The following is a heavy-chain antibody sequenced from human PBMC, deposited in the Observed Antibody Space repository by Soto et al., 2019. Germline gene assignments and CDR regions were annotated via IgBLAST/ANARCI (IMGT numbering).Heavy chain of an antibody. Sequence: QVQLVQSGAEVKEPGDSVRVSCEASGYTFTAYHIHWVRQAPGQGLEWMGWINPKFGDTTYAQDFQGRDSMTRDMSISTVYMELSRLTSDDTAIYYCARNMDYYYGRGSGNGHGVWGQGTTVTVFS. D-gene: IGHD3-10*02. CDR1: GYTFTAYH. CDR2: INPKFGDT. J-gene: IGHJ6*02. CDR3: ARNMDYYYGRGSGNGHGV. V-gene: IGHV1-2*02.